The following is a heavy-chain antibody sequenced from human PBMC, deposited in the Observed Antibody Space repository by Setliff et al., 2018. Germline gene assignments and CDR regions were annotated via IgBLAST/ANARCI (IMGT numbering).Heavy chain of an antibody. V-gene: IGHV4-61*09. CDR1: GGSISSSSYY. D-gene: IGHD4-17*01. CDR2: IYTGGST. CDR3: ARAAVTSGARADYFDN. J-gene: IGHJ4*02. Sequence: SETLSLTCTVSGGSISSSSYYWSWIRQPAGKGLEWIGHIYTGGSTNYNPSLNSRVTISEDTSKNQFSLKLTSVTAADAAVYYCARAAVTSGARADYFDNWGRGTLVT.